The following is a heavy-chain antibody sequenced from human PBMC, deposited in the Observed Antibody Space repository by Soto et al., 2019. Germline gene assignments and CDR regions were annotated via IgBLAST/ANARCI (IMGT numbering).Heavy chain of an antibody. V-gene: IGHV3-23*01. CDR2: ISGRGDTP. Sequence: EVQLLESGGGLVQPGGSLRLSCVASSGFTFTYYSMSWVRQAPGKGLECVAHISGRGDTPYYADSVKGRFTISRDNFKSTLYLQMNSLRADDTAVYYCADPVPAATHYDYYDMDVWGQATTVTVSS. CDR1: GFTFTYYS. CDR3: ADPVPAATHYDYYDMDV. D-gene: IGHD2-2*01. J-gene: IGHJ6*02.